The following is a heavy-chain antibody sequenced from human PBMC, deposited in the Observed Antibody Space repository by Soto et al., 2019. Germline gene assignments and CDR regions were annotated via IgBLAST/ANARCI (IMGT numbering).Heavy chain of an antibody. D-gene: IGHD6-19*01. J-gene: IGHJ5*01. CDR2: INHSGST. CDR3: ARVRSRSGYDS. CDR1: GGSFSGYY. V-gene: IGHV4-34*01. Sequence: QVQLQQWGAGLLKPSETLSLTCAVYGGSFSGYYWSWIRQPPGKGLEWIGEINHSGSTNYNPSLKSRVTISVDTSKNQFSLKLSSVTAADTAVYYCARVRSRSGYDSWGQGTLVTVSS.